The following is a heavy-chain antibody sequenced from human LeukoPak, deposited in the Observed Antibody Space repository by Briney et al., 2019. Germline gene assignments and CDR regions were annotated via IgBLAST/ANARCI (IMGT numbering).Heavy chain of an antibody. V-gene: IGHV5-51*01. CDR1: YSFTSYW. J-gene: IGHJ4*02. Sequence: GESLKISCKGYSFTSYWIGWVRHMPGKGLEWMGIIYPGDSDTRYSPSFQGQVTISADKSISTAYLQWSSLKASDTAMYFCARGNYYGSGSFDYWGQGTLVTVSS. CDR3: ARGNYYGSGSFDY. CDR2: IYPGDSDT. D-gene: IGHD3-10*01.